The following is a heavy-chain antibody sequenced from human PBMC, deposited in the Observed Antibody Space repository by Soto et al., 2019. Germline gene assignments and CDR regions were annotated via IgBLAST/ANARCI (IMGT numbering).Heavy chain of an antibody. V-gene: IGHV4-59*11. CDR2: IYYRGRT. CDR1: GGSISSHY. D-gene: IGHD1-26*01. Sequence: PSETLSLTCTVSGGSISSHYWSWVRQAPGKGLEWIGHIYYRGRTNYNPSLRRRSTISVYTSKNLFSLKLISVTTADAAVYYFARDGREASGMDVWGQATNVTVSS. J-gene: IGHJ6*02. CDR3: ARDGREASGMDV.